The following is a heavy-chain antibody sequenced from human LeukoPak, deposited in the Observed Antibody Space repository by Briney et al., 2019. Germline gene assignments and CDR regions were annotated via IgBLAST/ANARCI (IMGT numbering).Heavy chain of an antibody. CDR2: IYYSGST. CDR3: ARDSSSWYDFDAFDI. CDR1: GGSISSYY. D-gene: IGHD6-13*01. Sequence: PSETLSLTCTVSGGSISSYYWSWIRQPPGKGLEWIGYIYYSGSTNYNPSLKSRVTISVDTSKNQFSLKLSSVTAADTAVYYCARDSSSWYDFDAFDIWGQGTMVTVSS. J-gene: IGHJ3*02. V-gene: IGHV4-59*01.